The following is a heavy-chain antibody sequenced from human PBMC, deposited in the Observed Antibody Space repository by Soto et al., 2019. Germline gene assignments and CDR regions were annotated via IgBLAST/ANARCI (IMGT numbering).Heavy chain of an antibody. CDR2: ITGSSSYI. J-gene: IGHJ6*02. V-gene: IGHV3-21*06. CDR3: AGLVASETGYGMDV. D-gene: IGHD3-9*01. CDR1: GFIFSSHN. Sequence: GGSLRLSCAASGFIFSSHNMNWVRQAPGKGLEWVSSITGSSSYIFYADSVKGRFTISRDNAKNTVYLQMNSLRAEDTGVYYCAGLVASETGYGMDVWGQGTTVTVS.